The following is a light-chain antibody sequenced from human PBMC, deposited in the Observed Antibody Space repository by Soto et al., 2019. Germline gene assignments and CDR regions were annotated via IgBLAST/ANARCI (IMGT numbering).Light chain of an antibody. CDR2: DAS. CDR3: QQYTNTNNPWM. J-gene: IGKJ1*01. V-gene: IGKV1-5*01. CDR1: QTISAW. Sequence: DIQVTQSPPTLSASVGDRVTITCRASQTISAWMAWYQQKPGKAPKLLVYDASTLQSGVASRFSGSGSGTEFTPIISGLQPDDSATYYCQQYTNTNNPWMFGQGTKVDIK.